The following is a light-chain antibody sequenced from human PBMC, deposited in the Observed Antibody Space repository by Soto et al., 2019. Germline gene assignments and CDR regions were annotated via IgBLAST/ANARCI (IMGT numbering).Light chain of an antibody. CDR3: QQRSNWPRT. V-gene: IGKV3-11*01. CDR2: EAS. J-gene: IGKJ1*01. Sequence: EIVLTQSPATLSLSPGESSTLSCRASQSVSNYLTWYQQKPGQAPRLLIFEASKRATCIPARFSGSGSGTDFTFTISSREPEDFAVYYCQQRSNWPRTFGQGTKVDI. CDR1: QSVSNY.